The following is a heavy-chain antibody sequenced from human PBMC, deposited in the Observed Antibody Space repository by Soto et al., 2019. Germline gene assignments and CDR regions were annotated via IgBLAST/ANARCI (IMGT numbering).Heavy chain of an antibody. Sequence: GGSLRLSCAAPGFTFSGYSVNWVRQAPGKGLEWVSYISSGSKTIYYAESVKGRFTVSRDNARNSQYLQMNSLRDEDTAVYYCAREDILGVRSFDYWGQGTLVTVSS. CDR3: AREDILGVRSFDY. V-gene: IGHV3-48*02. D-gene: IGHD3-9*01. CDR2: ISSGSKTI. CDR1: GFTFSGYS. J-gene: IGHJ4*02.